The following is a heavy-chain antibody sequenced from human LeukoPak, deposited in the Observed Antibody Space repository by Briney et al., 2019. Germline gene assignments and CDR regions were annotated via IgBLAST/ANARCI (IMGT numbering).Heavy chain of an antibody. J-gene: IGHJ4*02. V-gene: IGHV4-59*12. CDR3: ARGPPPYYGSGSYYKYYFDY. CDR1: GGSISSFY. Sequence: KSSETLSLTCTVSGGSISSFYWSWVRQPPGKGLEWIGNIYDSGSTNYNPSLKSRVTISVDTSKNQFSLKLSSVTAADTAVYYCARGPPPYYGSGSYYKYYFDYWGQGTLVTVSS. D-gene: IGHD3-10*01. CDR2: IYDSGST.